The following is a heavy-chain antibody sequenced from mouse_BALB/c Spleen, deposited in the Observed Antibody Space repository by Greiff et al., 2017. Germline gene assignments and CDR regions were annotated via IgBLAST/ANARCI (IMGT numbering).Heavy chain of an antibody. D-gene: IGHD3-3*01. Sequence: EVQLVESGPGLVKPSQSLSLTCTVTGYSITSDYAWNWIRQFPGNKLEWMGYISYSGSTSYNPSLKSRISITRDTSKNQFFLQLNSVTTEDTATYYCARGGDDWYFDVWGAGTTVTVSS. CDR3: ARGGDDWYFDV. CDR2: ISYSGST. J-gene: IGHJ1*01. CDR1: GYSITSDYA. V-gene: IGHV3-2*02.